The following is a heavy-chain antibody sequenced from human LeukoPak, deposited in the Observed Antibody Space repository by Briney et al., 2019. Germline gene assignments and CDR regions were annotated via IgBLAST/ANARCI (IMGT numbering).Heavy chain of an antibody. CDR3: ARIVVVVVNTYYYYGMDV. CDR1: GGPISSSSYY. V-gene: IGHV4-39*01. D-gene: IGHD2-15*01. Sequence: SETLSLTCTVSGGPISSSSYYWGWIRQPPGKGLEWIGSIYYSGSTYYNPSLKSRVTISVDTSKNQFSLKLSSVTAADTAVYYCARIVVVVVNTYYYYGMDVWGQGTTVTVSS. CDR2: IYYSGST. J-gene: IGHJ6*02.